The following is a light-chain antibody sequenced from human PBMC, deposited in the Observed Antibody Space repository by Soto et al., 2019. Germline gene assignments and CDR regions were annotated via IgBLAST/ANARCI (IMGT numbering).Light chain of an antibody. CDR1: QSVSSY. J-gene: IGKJ4*01. V-gene: IGKV3-11*01. CDR2: DAP. CDR3: QQRSNWPPGFT. Sequence: MVLTQAPATLPLSPRERATLSCRASQSVSSYLAWYQHKPGQAPRLLIYDAPNRATSIPARFSGSRSGTDFTLTISSLEPEDVAVYYCQQRSNWPPGFTFGGGTKVEIK.